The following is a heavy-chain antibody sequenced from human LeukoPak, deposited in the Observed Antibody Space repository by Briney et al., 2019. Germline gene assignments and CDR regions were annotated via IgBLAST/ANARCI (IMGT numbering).Heavy chain of an antibody. CDR3: AKGFSGSPINWFDP. CDR2: ISWNSGTI. J-gene: IGHJ5*02. Sequence: GGSLRLSCAASGFTFDDYAMHWVRQVPGKGLEWVSGISWNSGTIRYADSVKGRFTISRDNAKNSLYLEMDSLRVEDMALYYCAKGFSGSPINWFDPWGQGTLVTVSS. D-gene: IGHD1-26*01. CDR1: GFTFDDYA. V-gene: IGHV3-9*03.